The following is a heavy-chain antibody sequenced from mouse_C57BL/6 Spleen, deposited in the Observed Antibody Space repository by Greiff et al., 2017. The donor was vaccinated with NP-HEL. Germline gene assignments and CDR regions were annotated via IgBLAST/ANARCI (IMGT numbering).Heavy chain of an antibody. Sequence: VKLVESGPGLVQPSQSLSITCTVSGFSLTSYGVHWVRQSPGKGLEWLGVIWSGGSTDYNAAFISRLSISKDNSKSQVFFKMNSLQADDTAIYYCARMGNYGAMDYWGQGTSVTVSS. CDR2: IWSGGST. J-gene: IGHJ4*01. D-gene: IGHD2-1*01. CDR3: ARMGNYGAMDY. CDR1: GFSLTSYG. V-gene: IGHV2-2*01.